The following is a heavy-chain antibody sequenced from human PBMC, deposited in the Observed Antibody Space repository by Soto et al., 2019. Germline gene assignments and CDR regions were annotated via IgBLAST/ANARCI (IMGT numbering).Heavy chain of an antibody. Sequence: GGSLRLSCAASGFTVSDNFMSWVRQAPGKGLEWVSVLFRDGSTYYRGSVKGRFTISRDNSKNTLYLQMNSLRVEDTAVYYCASAPYSSDRTAVPASSARGSLDIGSS. CDR1: GFTVSDNF. D-gene: IGHD3-22*01. V-gene: IGHV3-66*01. CDR2: LFRDGST. CDR3: ASAPYSSDRTAVPAS. J-gene: IGHJ5*02.